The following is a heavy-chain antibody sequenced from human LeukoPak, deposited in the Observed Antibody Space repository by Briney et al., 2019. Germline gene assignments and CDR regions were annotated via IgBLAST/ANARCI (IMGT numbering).Heavy chain of an antibody. CDR2: ISSSSSYI. J-gene: IGHJ4*02. CDR1: GFTFSSYS. D-gene: IGHD6-19*01. Sequence: GGSLRLSCAASGFTFSSYSMNWVRQAPGKGLQWVSSISSSSSYIYYADSVKGRFTISRDNAKNSLYLQMNSLRAEDTAVYYCARYSPMGYSSGFDYWGQGTLVTVSS. V-gene: IGHV3-21*01. CDR3: ARYSPMGYSSGFDY.